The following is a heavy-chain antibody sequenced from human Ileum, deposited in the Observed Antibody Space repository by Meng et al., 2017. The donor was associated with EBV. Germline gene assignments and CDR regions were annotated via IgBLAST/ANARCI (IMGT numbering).Heavy chain of an antibody. J-gene: IGHJ2*01. CDR1: GGSISSSNYY. CDR3: ARGQKGYFDL. CDR2: IYNSGST. Sequence: PLKDSGPGLVKHSNTLSLTCTVSGGSISSSNYYWSWIRQPPGKGLEWSGHIYNSGSTYYNPSLKSRITISVDTSKNQFSLNLSSATAADTAVYYCARGQKGYFDLWGRGTLVTVSS. V-gene: IGHV4-30-4*01.